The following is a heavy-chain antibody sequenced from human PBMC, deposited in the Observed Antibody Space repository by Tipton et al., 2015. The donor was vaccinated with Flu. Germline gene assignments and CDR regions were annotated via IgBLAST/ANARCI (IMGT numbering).Heavy chain of an antibody. CDR2: IYYSGST. D-gene: IGHD3-10*01. Sequence: TLSLTCTVSGGSISSGGAYWTWIRQHPGKGLEWIGGIYYSGSTYYNPSLKRRLTISVDTSKNQFSLKVNSVTAADTAVYYCARDQGFGGGLTYDYYAMDVWDQGP. V-gene: IGHV4-31*03. J-gene: IGHJ6*02. CDR3: ARDQGFGGGLTYDYYAMDV. CDR1: GGSISSGGAY.